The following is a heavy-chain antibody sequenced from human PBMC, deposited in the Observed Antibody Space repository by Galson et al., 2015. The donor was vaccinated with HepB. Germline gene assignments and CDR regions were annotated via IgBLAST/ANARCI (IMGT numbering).Heavy chain of an antibody. CDR2: IRSKANNYAA. D-gene: IGHD5-12*01. CDR3: VRLGDLSGYSSR. J-gene: IGHJ4*02. CDR1: GFTFSGSA. Sequence: SLRLSCAASGFTFSGSAIHWVRQASGKGPEWIGRIRSKANNYAALHVPSLKGRFTISRDDSKNMAYLHMRSLRTDDTAVYYCVRLGDLSGYSSRWGQGTLVTVSS. V-gene: IGHV3-73*01.